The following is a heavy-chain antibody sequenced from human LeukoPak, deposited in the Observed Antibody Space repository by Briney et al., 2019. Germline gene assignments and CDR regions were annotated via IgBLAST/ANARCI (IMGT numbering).Heavy chain of an antibody. Sequence: GGSLRLSCAASGFTFSSYDMHWVRQATGKGLEWVSVIGTAGDTYYSGSVKGRFTISRENVKNSLYLQMNRLTAGDTAVYYCARVLAVAGRNWYFDLWGRGTLVTVSS. V-gene: IGHV3-13*04. D-gene: IGHD6-19*01. CDR2: IGTAGDT. CDR3: ARVLAVAGRNWYFDL. J-gene: IGHJ2*01. CDR1: GFTFSSYD.